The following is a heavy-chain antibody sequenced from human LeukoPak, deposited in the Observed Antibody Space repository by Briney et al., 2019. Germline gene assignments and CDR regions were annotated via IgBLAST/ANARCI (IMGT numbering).Heavy chain of an antibody. Sequence: GASVKASCKASGYTFTSYGISWVRQAPGQGLEWMGWISAYNGNTNYAQKLQGRVTMTTDTSTSTAYMELRSLRSDDTAVYYCAILPSKVVVPAAHQDYWGQGTLVTVSS. V-gene: IGHV1-18*01. D-gene: IGHD2-2*01. CDR2: ISAYNGNT. CDR1: GYTFTSYG. J-gene: IGHJ4*02. CDR3: AILPSKVVVPAAHQDY.